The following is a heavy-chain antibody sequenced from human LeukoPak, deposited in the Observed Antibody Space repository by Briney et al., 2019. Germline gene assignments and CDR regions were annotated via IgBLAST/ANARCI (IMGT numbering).Heavy chain of an antibody. D-gene: IGHD6-13*01. CDR1: GFTFSSYG. J-gene: IGHJ4*02. CDR2: ISSSSSYI. CDR3: ARASYSSSWYTFFDY. Sequence: PGGSLRLSCAASGFTFSSYGMNWVRQAPGKGLEWVSSISSSSSYIYYADSVKGRFTISRDNAKSSLYLQMNSLRAEDTAVYYCARASYSSSWYTFFDYWGQGTLVTVSS. V-gene: IGHV3-21*01.